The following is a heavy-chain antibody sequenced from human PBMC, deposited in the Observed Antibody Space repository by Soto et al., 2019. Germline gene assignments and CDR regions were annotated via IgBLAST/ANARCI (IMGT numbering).Heavy chain of an antibody. Sequence: QVQLQQWGAGLLKPSETLSLTCAVYGGSFSGYYWTWIRQPPGTGLEWIGEINHSGSTNYNPSRKSRVTRSVDPSKNQFSLKLTAVTAADTAVYYSGRDKITGLFDYWGQGTLVTVSS. CDR3: GRDKITGLFDY. J-gene: IGHJ4*02. V-gene: IGHV4-34*01. CDR2: INHSGST. D-gene: IGHD2-8*02. CDR1: GGSFSGYY.